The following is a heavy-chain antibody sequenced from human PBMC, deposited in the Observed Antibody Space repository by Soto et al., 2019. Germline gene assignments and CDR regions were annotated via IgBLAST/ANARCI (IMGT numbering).Heavy chain of an antibody. J-gene: IGHJ4*02. Sequence: QVQLVQSGAEVRKPGASVKVSCEASGYTFTSYDIYWVRQATGQGLECRGWMNPNTGNSGYAQKFQGRVTMTSDTSISTAHMELSSLRSEDTAVYSCARRAETNGWNGFGADKYYFDCWGPGTLVTVSS. CDR2: MNPNTGNS. CDR1: GYTFTSYD. CDR3: ARRAETNGWNGFGADKYYFDC. V-gene: IGHV1-8*01. D-gene: IGHD1-1*01.